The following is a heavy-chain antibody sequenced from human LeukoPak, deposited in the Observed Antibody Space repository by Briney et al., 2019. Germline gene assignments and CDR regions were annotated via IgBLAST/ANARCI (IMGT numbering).Heavy chain of an antibody. D-gene: IGHD5-12*01. CDR2: IYYSGST. Sequence: SETLSLTCTVSGGSISSTSYYWGWIRQPPGKGLEWIGSIYYSGSTYYNPSLKSRVTMSVDTSKNQFSLKLTSVTAADTAVYYCAAQYSGYVRLDYWGQGTLVTVSS. CDR1: GGSISSTSYY. V-gene: IGHV4-39*01. CDR3: AAQYSGYVRLDY. J-gene: IGHJ4*02.